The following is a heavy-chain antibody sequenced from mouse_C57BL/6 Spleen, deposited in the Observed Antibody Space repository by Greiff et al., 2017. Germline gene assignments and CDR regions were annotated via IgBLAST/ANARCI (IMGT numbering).Heavy chain of an antibody. D-gene: IGHD1-1*01. CDR3: ARSYYGSRWYFDV. J-gene: IGHJ1*03. Sequence: VQPQQSGAELVRPGTSVKVSCKASGYAFTNYLIEWVKQRPGQGLEWIGVINPGSGGTNYNEKFKGKATLTADKSSSTAYMQLSSLTSEDSAVYFCARSYYGSRWYFDVWGTGTTVTVSS. CDR1: GYAFTNYL. CDR2: INPGSGGT. V-gene: IGHV1-54*01.